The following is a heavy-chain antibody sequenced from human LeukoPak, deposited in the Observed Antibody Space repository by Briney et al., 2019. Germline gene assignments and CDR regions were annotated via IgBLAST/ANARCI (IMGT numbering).Heavy chain of an antibody. CDR3: ARDGRYYYYYGMDV. J-gene: IGHJ6*02. V-gene: IGHV4-34*01. Sequence: PSETLSLTCAVYGGSFSGYYWSWIRQPPGKGLEWIGEINHSGSTNYNPSLKSRVTISVDTSKNQFSLKLSSVTAADTAVYYCARDGRYYYYYGMDVWGQGTTVTVSS. CDR1: GGSFSGYY. CDR2: INHSGST.